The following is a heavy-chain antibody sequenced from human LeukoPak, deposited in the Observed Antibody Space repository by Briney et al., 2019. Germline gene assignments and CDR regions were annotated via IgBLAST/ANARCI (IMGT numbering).Heavy chain of an antibody. Sequence: KASDTLSLTCAVSGYFIGIGQYWGWIRQPPGKGLEWIRKIYHSGTSYYNPSVKSRMHLSIDTSKIQFSLNLTSVTATDTAVYYCVGAHGSGIIRDYWGQGLLVTVSS. CDR2: IYHSGTS. CDR1: GYFIGIGQY. D-gene: IGHD3-10*01. J-gene: IGHJ4*02. CDR3: VGAHGSGIIRDY. V-gene: IGHV4-38-2*01.